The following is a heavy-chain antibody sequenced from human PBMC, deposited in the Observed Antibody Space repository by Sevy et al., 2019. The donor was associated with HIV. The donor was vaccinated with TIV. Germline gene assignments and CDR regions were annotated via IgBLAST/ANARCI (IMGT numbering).Heavy chain of an antibody. D-gene: IGHD3-10*01. CDR1: GFTFSSYA. CDR2: ISYDGSNK. J-gene: IGHJ4*02. Sequence: GGSLRLSCAASGFTFSSYAMHWVRQAPGKGLEWVAVISYDGSNKYYADSVKGRLTISRDNSKNTLYLQMNSLRAEETAVYYCERGFPARYYYGSGSYYNSLDYWGQGTLVTVSS. CDR3: ERGFPARYYYGSGSYYNSLDY. V-gene: IGHV3-30-3*01.